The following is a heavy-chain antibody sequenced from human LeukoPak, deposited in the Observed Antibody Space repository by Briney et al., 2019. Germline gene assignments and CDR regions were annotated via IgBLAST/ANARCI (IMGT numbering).Heavy chain of an antibody. CDR3: AKDPPGNYYDSSGPVI. CDR1: GFTFTKYW. D-gene: IGHD3-22*01. V-gene: IGHV3-7*01. CDR2: IKVDGSEK. Sequence: GGSLRLSCAASGFTFTKYWMTWVRQAPGKGLEWVANIKVDGSEKYYVDSVKGRFTISRDNAKNSLFLQMHSLRAEDTAVYYCAKDPPGNYYDSSGPVIWGQGTLVTVSS. J-gene: IGHJ4*02.